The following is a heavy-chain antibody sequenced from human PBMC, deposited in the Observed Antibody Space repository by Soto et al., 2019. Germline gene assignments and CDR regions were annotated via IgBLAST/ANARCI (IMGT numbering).Heavy chain of an antibody. CDR1: GFTFSNHA. CDR2: ISGSGGET. Sequence: GGSLRLSCAASGFTFSNHAMNWVRQAPGKGLEWVSTISGSGGETYNADFVKGRFTISRDNSKNTLYLQMSSLRAEDTAVYYCVKGSSAYYYGSGGYSGLDYWGQGTPVTVSS. J-gene: IGHJ4*02. V-gene: IGHV3-23*01. D-gene: IGHD3-10*01. CDR3: VKGSSAYYYGSGGYSGLDY.